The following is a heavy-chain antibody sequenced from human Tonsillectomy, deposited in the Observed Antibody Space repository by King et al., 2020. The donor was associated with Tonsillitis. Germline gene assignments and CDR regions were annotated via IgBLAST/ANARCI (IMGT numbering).Heavy chain of an antibody. CDR2: IWYEGSNK. D-gene: IGHD2-2*01. J-gene: IGHJ4*02. V-gene: IGHV3-33*01. CDR1: GFTFSSYC. CDR3: ARAYCSSTSCYGYFDY. Sequence: VQLVESGGGVVQPGRSLRLSCAASGFTFSSYCMHWVRQAPGKGLEWVAVIWYEGSNKYYAYSVKGRFTISRDNSKNTLYLQMNSLRAEDTAVYYCARAYCSSTSCYGYFDYWGQGTLVTVSS.